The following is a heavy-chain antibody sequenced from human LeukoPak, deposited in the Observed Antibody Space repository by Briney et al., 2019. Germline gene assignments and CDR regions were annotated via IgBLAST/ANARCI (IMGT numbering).Heavy chain of an antibody. J-gene: IGHJ6*02. CDR3: ARGPLNEYSSSSGYYYYGVDV. Sequence: GGSLRLSCAASGFIFSNYGMNWVRQAPGKGLEWVSSISTSSSYMYYVDSVKGRFTISRDNAKNSLYLQMNSLRAEDTAVYFCARGPLNEYSSSSGYYYYGVDVWGQGTTVTVSS. CDR1: GFIFSNYG. V-gene: IGHV3-21*01. D-gene: IGHD6-6*01. CDR2: ISTSSSYM.